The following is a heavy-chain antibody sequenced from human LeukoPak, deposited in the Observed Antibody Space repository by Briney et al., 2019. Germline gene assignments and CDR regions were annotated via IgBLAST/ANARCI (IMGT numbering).Heavy chain of an antibody. V-gene: IGHV4-4*07. J-gene: IGHJ4*02. CDR2: IYTSGST. Sequence: SETLSLTCTVSGGSISSYYWSWIRQPAGKGLEWIGRIYTSGSTNYNPSLKSRVTMSVDTSKNQFSLKLSSVTAADTAVYYCARSPYYYDSSGYYSALSEYYFDYWGQGTLVTVSS. D-gene: IGHD3-22*01. CDR1: GGSISSYY. CDR3: ARSPYYYDSSGYYSALSEYYFDY.